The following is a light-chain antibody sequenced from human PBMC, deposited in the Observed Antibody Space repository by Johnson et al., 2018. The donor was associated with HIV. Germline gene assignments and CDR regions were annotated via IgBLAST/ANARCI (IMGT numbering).Light chain of an antibody. Sequence: QSVLTQSPSVSAAPGQKVTISCSGNNSNFGNYYLSWYQHLPGTAPKLLIYDNNKRPSGIPDRFSGSKSGTSATLGITGLQTGDEADYYCGTWDSSLSAFYVFGTATKVTVL. CDR2: DNN. J-gene: IGLJ1*01. CDR3: GTWDSSLSAFYV. CDR1: NSNFGNYY. V-gene: IGLV1-51*01.